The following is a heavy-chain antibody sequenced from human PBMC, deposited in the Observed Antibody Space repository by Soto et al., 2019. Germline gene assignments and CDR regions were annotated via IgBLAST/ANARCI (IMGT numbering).Heavy chain of an antibody. V-gene: IGHV3-23*01. CDR3: AKDPLLPAVGGGRFDS. Sequence: PGGSLRLSCAASGFTFSTYAMSWVRQAPGKGLEWVSGISASGGTTYYVDSVKGRFTISRDNSKSTLYLQMNSLSAEDTAVYYCAKDPLLPAVGGGRFDSWGQGTLVTVSS. J-gene: IGHJ5*01. CDR1: GFTFSTYA. CDR2: ISASGGTT. D-gene: IGHD3-16*01.